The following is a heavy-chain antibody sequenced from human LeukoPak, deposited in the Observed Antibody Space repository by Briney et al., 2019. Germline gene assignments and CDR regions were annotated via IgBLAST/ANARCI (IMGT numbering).Heavy chain of an antibody. D-gene: IGHD3-10*01. Sequence: SSGTLSLTCAVYGGSFSGYYWSWIRQPPGKGLEWIGEINHSGSTNYNPSFKSRVTISVDTSKNQFSLKLSSVTAADTAVYYCARERGGSTYYYGSGSYRYYYYYGMDVWGQGTTVAVSS. CDR1: GGSFSGYY. CDR3: ARERGGSTYYYGSGSYRYYYYYGMDV. CDR2: INHSGST. V-gene: IGHV4-34*01. J-gene: IGHJ6*02.